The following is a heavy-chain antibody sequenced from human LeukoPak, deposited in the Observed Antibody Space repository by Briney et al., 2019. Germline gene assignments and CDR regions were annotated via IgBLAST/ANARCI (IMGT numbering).Heavy chain of an antibody. CDR1: GYSISSGYY. CDR2: INHSGST. Sequence: SETLSLTCTVSGYSISSGYYWSWIRQPPGKGLEWIGEINHSGSTNYNPSLKSRVTISVDTSKNQFSLKLSSVTAADTAVYYCVESGYAEDYFDYWGQGTLVTVSS. D-gene: IGHD5-12*01. J-gene: IGHJ4*02. CDR3: VESGYAEDYFDY. V-gene: IGHV4-38-2*02.